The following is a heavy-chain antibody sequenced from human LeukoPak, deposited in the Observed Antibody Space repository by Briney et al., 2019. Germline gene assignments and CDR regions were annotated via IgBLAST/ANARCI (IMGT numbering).Heavy chain of an antibody. CDR2: ISTSGST. Sequence: SETLSLICTVSGGSISSYYWSWIRQPPGKGKEWIGYISTSGSTNSNPSLKSRVTISVDTSKNQFSLNLSSVTAADTAVYYCARLHGGKGQYYFDYWGQGTLVTVSS. V-gene: IGHV4-4*09. J-gene: IGHJ4*02. CDR1: GGSISSYY. CDR3: ARLHGGKGQYYFDY. D-gene: IGHD4-23*01.